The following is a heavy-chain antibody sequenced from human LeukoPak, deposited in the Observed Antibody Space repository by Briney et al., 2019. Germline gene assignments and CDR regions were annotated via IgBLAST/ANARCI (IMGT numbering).Heavy chain of an antibody. Sequence: SETLSLTCTVSVGSIRSYYWSWIRQPPGKGLEWIGYIYYSGSTNYNPSLKSRVTISVDTSKNQFSLKLSSVTAADTAVYYCARDVGATPGYFDYWGQGTLVTVSS. CDR1: VGSIRSYY. D-gene: IGHD1-26*01. CDR2: IYYSGST. V-gene: IGHV4-59*01. CDR3: ARDVGATPGYFDY. J-gene: IGHJ4*02.